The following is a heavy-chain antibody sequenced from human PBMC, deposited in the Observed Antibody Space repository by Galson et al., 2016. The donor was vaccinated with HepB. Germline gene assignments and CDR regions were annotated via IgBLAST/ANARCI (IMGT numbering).Heavy chain of an antibody. CDR2: INPSDGAT. CDR3: AKVGSIFGVAAYYFDY. Sequence: SVKVSCKASGYIFTRYYMHWLRQAPGQGLEWMGIINPSDGATQSSQKFKGRVTMTRDTSTTTVFMELSSLRSEDTAVYFCAKVGSIFGVAAYYFDYWGQGTLVTVSS. D-gene: IGHD3-3*01. V-gene: IGHV1-46*01. CDR1: GYIFTRYY. J-gene: IGHJ4*02.